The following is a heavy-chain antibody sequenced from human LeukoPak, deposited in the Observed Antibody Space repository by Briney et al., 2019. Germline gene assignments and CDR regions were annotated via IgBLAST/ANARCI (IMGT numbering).Heavy chain of an antibody. CDR2: ISFDGAYR. J-gene: IGHJ4*02. CDR3: AKDQQGGAGSGRFDY. D-gene: IGHD3-10*01. CDR1: GFTSSA. Sequence: GGSLRLSCAASGFTSSAIHWVRQSPGKGLDWLAIISFDGAYRYYADSVKGRFTISRDISKNTFYLQMSSLTADDAALYYCAKDQQGGAGSGRFDYWGQGTLVTVSS. V-gene: IGHV3-30*04.